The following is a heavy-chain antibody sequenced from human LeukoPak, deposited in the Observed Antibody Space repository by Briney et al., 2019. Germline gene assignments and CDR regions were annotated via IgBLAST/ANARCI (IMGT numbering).Heavy chain of an antibody. Sequence: PGGSLRLSCAASGFTVSSNYMSWVRQAPGKGLEWVSVIYSGGSTYYSDPVKGRFTISRDNSKKTLYLQMNSLRAEDTAVYYCARDVLAVAYYGMDVWGQGTTVTVSS. D-gene: IGHD6-19*01. V-gene: IGHV3-66*01. J-gene: IGHJ6*02. CDR3: ARDVLAVAYYGMDV. CDR2: IYSGGST. CDR1: GFTVSSNY.